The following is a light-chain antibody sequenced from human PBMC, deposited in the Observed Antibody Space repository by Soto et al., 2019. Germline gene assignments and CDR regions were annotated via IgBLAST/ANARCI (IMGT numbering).Light chain of an antibody. CDR1: SSDVGAYNY. Sequence: QSALTQPASGSGSPGQSITISCTGTSSDVGAYNYVSWYQQHPGKAHKLRIYDVSDRPSGVSNRFSGSKSGNTASLTISGLQDEDEADYHCSSHTTSSTVVFGGGTKVTVL. V-gene: IGLV2-14*01. CDR2: DVS. CDR3: SSHTTSSTVV. J-gene: IGLJ3*02.